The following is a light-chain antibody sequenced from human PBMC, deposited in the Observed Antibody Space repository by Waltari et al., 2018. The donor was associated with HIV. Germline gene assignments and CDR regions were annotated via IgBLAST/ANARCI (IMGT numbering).Light chain of an antibody. CDR1: SGHYGDP. CDR3: QTWGTGIVA. V-gene: IGLV4-69*02. J-gene: IGLJ2*01. CDR2: VNSDGSH. Sequence: QLVLTQSPSASASLGASVRLTCTLSSGHYGDPLAWPQHQPQKGPRFLMKVNSDGSHNKGDGIPDRFSGSSSGPDRYLTISSLQSDDEADYYCQTWGTGIVAFGGGTKLTVL.